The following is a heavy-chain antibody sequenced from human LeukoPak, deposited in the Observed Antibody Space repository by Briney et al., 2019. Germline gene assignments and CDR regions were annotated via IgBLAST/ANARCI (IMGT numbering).Heavy chain of an antibody. D-gene: IGHD3-16*01. V-gene: IGHV1-69*06. CDR1: GGTFSSYA. J-gene: IGHJ6*03. Sequence: SVKVSCKASGGTFSSYAISWVRRAPGQGLEWMGGIIPIFGTANYAQKFQGRVTITADKSTSTAYMELSSLRSEDTAVYYCARWVGDYYYYYMDVWGKGTTVTVSS. CDR2: IIPIFGTA. CDR3: ARWVGDYYYYYMDV.